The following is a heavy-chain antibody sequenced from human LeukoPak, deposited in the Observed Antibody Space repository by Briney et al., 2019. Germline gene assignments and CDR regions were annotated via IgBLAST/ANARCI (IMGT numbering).Heavy chain of an antibody. Sequence: GGSLRLSCAASGFTLSSYWIHWVRQAPGKGLVWVSRINSDGSGTTYADSVRGRFTISRDNAKNTVYLQMNSLRAEDTAVYYCAGAGDSYYFDYWGQGTLVTVSS. V-gene: IGHV3-74*01. J-gene: IGHJ4*02. D-gene: IGHD7-27*01. CDR3: AGAGDSYYFDY. CDR1: GFTLSSYW. CDR2: INSDGSGT.